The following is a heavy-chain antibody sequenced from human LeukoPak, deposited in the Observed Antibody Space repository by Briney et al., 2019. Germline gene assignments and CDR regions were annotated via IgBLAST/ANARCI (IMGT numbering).Heavy chain of an antibody. Sequence: GASVKVSCKASGYTFTGYYMHWVRQAPGQGLEWMGWINPNSGGTNYAQKFQGRVTMTRDTSISTAYMELSRLRSDDTAVYYCARDGGYCTSGVCYDAFDIWGQGTMVTVSS. CDR1: GYTFTGYY. V-gene: IGHV1-2*02. D-gene: IGHD2-8*01. CDR2: INPNSGGT. CDR3: ARDGGYCTSGVCYDAFDI. J-gene: IGHJ3*02.